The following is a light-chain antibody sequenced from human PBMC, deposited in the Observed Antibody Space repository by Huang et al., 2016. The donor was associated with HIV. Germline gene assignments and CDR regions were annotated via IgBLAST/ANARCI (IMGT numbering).Light chain of an antibody. CDR2: AAS. CDR3: QQSVTFPLT. CDR1: QDVNKW. J-gene: IGKJ4*02. V-gene: IGKV1-12*01. Sequence: DIKMTQSPFSVSASIGDRVSFTCRASQDVNKWLAWYQQKPGVAPKLLVYAASTLHSGAPLRFSGSGSGTHFTLTINNLQAEDFATYVCQQSVTFPLTFGGGTKVELK.